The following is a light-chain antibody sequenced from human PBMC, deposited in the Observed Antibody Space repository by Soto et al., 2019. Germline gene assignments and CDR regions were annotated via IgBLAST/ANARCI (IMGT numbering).Light chain of an antibody. V-gene: IGKV1-12*01. CDR3: QQAASFPIT. CDR1: QTISSW. CDR2: AAS. J-gene: IGKJ5*01. Sequence: DIQMTQSPSTLSGSVGDRVTITCRASQTISSWLAWYQQKPGKAPKLLIYAASSLQSGVPSRFSGSGSGTDFTLTINSLQPEDFATYYCQQAASFPITFGQGTRLEVK.